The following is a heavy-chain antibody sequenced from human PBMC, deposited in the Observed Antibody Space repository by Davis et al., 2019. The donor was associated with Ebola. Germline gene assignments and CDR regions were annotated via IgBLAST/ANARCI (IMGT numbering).Heavy chain of an antibody. D-gene: IGHD1-26*01. J-gene: IGHJ3*02. V-gene: IGHV4-39*07. CDR1: GGSISSSSYY. CDR3: AVSYSGSFLKAFDI. CDR2: IYYSGST. Sequence: GSLRLSCTVSGGSISSSSYYWGWIRQPPGKGLEWIGSIYYSGSTTYNPSLKSRVTILLDTSRGQFSLKLSAVTAADTALYYCAVSYSGSFLKAFDIWGQGTMVTVSS.